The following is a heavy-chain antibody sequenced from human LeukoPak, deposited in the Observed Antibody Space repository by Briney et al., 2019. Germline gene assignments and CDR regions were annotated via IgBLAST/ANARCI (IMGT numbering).Heavy chain of an antibody. Sequence: GGSLRLSCAASGFTFSNAWMSWVRQAPGKGLEWVGRIKSKTDGGTTDYAAPVKGRFTISRDDSKNTLYLQMNSLKTEDTAVYYCTTAVLVYCSSTSCYYYGMDVWGQGPTVTVSS. V-gene: IGHV3-15*01. J-gene: IGHJ6*02. D-gene: IGHD2-2*01. CDR2: IKSKTDGGTT. CDR1: GFTFSNAW. CDR3: TTAVLVYCSSTSCYYYGMDV.